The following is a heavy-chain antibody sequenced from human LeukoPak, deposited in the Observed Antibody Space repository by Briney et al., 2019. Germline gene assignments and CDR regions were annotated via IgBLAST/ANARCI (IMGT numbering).Heavy chain of an antibody. Sequence: GGSLRLSCAASGFTFSSYAMHWVRQAPGKGLEWVAVISYDGSNKYYADSVKGRFTISRDNSKNTLYLQMNSLKTEDTAVYYCTTAAGTTERGDSGPIWGQGTMVTVSS. V-gene: IGHV3-30*04. CDR3: TTAAGTTERGDSGPI. J-gene: IGHJ3*02. D-gene: IGHD1-1*01. CDR2: ISYDGSNK. CDR1: GFTFSSYA.